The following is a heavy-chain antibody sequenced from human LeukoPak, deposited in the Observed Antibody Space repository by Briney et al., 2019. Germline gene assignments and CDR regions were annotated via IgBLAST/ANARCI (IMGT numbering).Heavy chain of an antibody. CDR3: ARRSVAARRGAPAWYFDY. CDR2: INPHSGGT. Sequence: ASVKVSCKASGYTFTGYYMHWVRQAPGQGLEWMGWINPHSGGTNYAQKFQGRVTMTRDTSISTAYMELSRLRSDDTAVYYCARRSVAARRGAPAWYFDYWGQGTLVTVSS. CDR1: GYTFTGYY. D-gene: IGHD6-19*01. V-gene: IGHV1-2*02. J-gene: IGHJ4*02.